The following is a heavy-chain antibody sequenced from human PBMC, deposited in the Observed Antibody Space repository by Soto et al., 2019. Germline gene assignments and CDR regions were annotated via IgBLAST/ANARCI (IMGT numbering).Heavy chain of an antibody. V-gene: IGHV3-33*01. CDR1: GFTFSSYV. Sequence: GGSLRLSCAASGFTFSSYVMHWVRQAPGKGLEWVAVIWYDGSKTYYADSVKGRFTISRDSSKNTLYLQMNSLRADDTAVYYWARDFTHYFDYWGQETLVTVSS. CDR3: ARDFTHYFDY. CDR2: IWYDGSKT. J-gene: IGHJ4*02.